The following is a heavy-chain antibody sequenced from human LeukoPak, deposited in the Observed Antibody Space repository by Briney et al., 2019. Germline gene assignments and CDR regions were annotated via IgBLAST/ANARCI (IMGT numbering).Heavy chain of an antibody. CDR3: ASDGGGIAVAGPPGDY. V-gene: IGHV1-18*04. Sequence: ASVKVSCKASGYTFTSYGISWVRQAPGQGLEWMGWISAYNGNTNYAQKLQGRVTMTTDTSTSTAYMELRSLRSDDTAVYYCASDGGGIAVAGPPGDYWGQGTLVTVSS. J-gene: IGHJ4*02. CDR2: ISAYNGNT. CDR1: GYTFTSYG. D-gene: IGHD6-19*01.